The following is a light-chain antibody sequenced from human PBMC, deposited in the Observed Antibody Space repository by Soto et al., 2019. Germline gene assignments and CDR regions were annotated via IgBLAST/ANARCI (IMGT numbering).Light chain of an antibody. CDR1: QSVGNY. V-gene: IGKV3D-15*01. Sequence: EIVLTQSPATLSLSPGERATLSCRASQSVGNYLAWYQHKPGQAPRLLIYGASTRATGIPARFSGSGSGTEFTLTISSLQSEDFAVYYCQQYNNWPLTFGGGTKVDIK. CDR2: GAS. J-gene: IGKJ4*01. CDR3: QQYNNWPLT.